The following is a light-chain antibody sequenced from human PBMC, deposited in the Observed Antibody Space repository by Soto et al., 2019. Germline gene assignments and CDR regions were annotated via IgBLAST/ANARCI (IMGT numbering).Light chain of an antibody. Sequence: QSVLTQPASVSGSPGQSITISCTGTTSDIGTYSYVSWYQQHAGKAPKLIIYEVSHRPSGVSNRFSGSKSGNTASLTISGLQAEDEADYYCCSYAGSYSYVFGTGTKVTVL. CDR2: EVS. CDR3: CSYAGSYSYV. J-gene: IGLJ1*01. V-gene: IGLV2-14*01. CDR1: TSDIGTYSY.